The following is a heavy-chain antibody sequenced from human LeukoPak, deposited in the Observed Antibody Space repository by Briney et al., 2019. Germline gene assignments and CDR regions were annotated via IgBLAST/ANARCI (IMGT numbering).Heavy chain of an antibody. J-gene: IGHJ4*02. CDR2: LYNSGST. Sequence: SETLSLTCAVYGGSFSGYYWSWIRQPPGKGLEWIGHLYNSGSTNYHPSLQSRVTISVDTSKNQFSLRLSSVTAADTAVYYCARAVADRTFDYWGPGTLVTVSS. CDR3: ARAVADRTFDY. CDR1: GGSFSGYY. D-gene: IGHD1-7*01. V-gene: IGHV4-59*08.